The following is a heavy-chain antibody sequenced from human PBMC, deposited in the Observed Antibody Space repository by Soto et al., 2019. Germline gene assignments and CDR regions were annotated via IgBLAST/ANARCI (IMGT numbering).Heavy chain of an antibody. D-gene: IGHD3-10*01. CDR3: ATVHGSGSYYDPYGMDV. J-gene: IGHJ6*02. Sequence: GASVKVSCKASGYTFTGYYLHWVRQAPGKGLEWMGRFDPKDGETIYAQKFQGRVTMTEDTSTDTAYMEMRRLRSEDTAVYYCATVHGSGSYYDPYGMDVWGQGTTVTVSS. CDR2: FDPKDGET. V-gene: IGHV1-24*01. CDR1: GYTFTGYY.